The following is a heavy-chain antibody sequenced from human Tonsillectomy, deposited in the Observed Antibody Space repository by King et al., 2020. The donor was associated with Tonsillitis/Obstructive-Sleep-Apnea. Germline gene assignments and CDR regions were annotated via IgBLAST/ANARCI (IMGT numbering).Heavy chain of an antibody. V-gene: IGHV1-18*01. J-gene: IGHJ3*02. CDR2: ISTYNGNT. CDR3: ARDGDIVVVPAAAHDAFDI. Sequence: QLVQSGAEVKKPGASVKVSCKASGYTFTSYGISWVRQAPGQGLEWMGWISTYNGNTNYAQKLQGRVTMTTDTSTRTAYMELRSLRSDDTAVYYCARDGDIVVVPAAAHDAFDIWGQGTMVTVSS. D-gene: IGHD2-2*01. CDR1: GYTFTSYG.